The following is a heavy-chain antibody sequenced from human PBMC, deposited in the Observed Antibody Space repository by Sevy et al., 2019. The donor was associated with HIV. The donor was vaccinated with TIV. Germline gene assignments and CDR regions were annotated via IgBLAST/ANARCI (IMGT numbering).Heavy chain of an antibody. J-gene: IGHJ4*02. CDR2: ISSSSRYI. Sequence: GGSLRLSCAASGFVFSSYTMNWVRQSPGKGLEWVSSISSSSRYIFYADSVKGRFTISRYNARNSLYLQMNSLRAEDTAVYYCARDMAYGSGSIVYDYWGQGTLVTVSS. CDR3: ARDMAYGSGSIVYDY. V-gene: IGHV3-21*01. D-gene: IGHD3-10*01. CDR1: GFVFSSYT.